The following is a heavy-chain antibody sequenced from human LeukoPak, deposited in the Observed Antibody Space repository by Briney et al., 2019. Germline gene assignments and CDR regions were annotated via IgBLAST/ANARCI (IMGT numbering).Heavy chain of an antibody. J-gene: IGHJ3*02. D-gene: IGHD2-15*01. CDR2: INPNSDAT. CDR1: GYTSTGYY. CDR3: AKEVVVVAEGHVYDAFDI. V-gene: IGHV1-2*06. Sequence: GASVKVSCKASGYTSTGYYMHWVRQAPGQGLEWMGRINPNSDATNYAQKFQGRVTMTRDTSISTAYMELSRLRSDDTAVYYCAKEVVVVAEGHVYDAFDIWGQGTMVTVSS.